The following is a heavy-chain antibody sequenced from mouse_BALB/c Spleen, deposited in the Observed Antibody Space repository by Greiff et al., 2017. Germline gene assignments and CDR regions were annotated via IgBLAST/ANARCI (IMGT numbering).Heavy chain of an antibody. D-gene: IGHD2-1*01. J-gene: IGHJ4*01. V-gene: IGHV1-67*01. CDR3: ARGDYYGNYPYAMDY. CDR1: GYTFTDYA. Sequence: QVQLQQSGPELVRPGVSVKISCKGSGYTFTDYAMHWVKQSHAKSLEWIGVISTYYGNTNYNQKFKGKATMTVDKSSSTAYMELARLTSEVSAIYYCARGDYYGNYPYAMDYWGQGTSVTVSS. CDR2: ISTYYGNT.